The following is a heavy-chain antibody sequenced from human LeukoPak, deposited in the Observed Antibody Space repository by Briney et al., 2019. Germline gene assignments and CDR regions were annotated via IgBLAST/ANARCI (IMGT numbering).Heavy chain of an antibody. D-gene: IGHD3-3*01. CDR3: ARSPPRITIFGVVIPPPDY. CDR2: ISDIGSI. CDR1: GGSISSYY. Sequence: SETLSLTCTVSGGSISSYYWSWIRQPPGKGLEWIAYISDIGSINYNPSLKSRVTISLDTSKNQFSLKLSSVTAADTAVYYCARSPPRITIFGVVIPPPDYWGQGTLVTVSS. V-gene: IGHV4-59*01. J-gene: IGHJ4*02.